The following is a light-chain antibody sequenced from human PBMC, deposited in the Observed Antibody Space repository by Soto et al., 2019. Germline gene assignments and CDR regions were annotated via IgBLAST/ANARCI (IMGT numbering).Light chain of an antibody. CDR1: QNVGTN. J-gene: IGKJ4*01. CDR2: GAA. Sequence: EILMPQSPATLSMSPGERVTLSCRASQNVGTNLAWYQHRPGQAPRLLLYGAATRATGIPARFSGSGSGTDFTLTISSLEPEEFAVYYCQQRSNWPLTFGGGTKVDIK. CDR3: QQRSNWPLT. V-gene: IGKV3-11*01.